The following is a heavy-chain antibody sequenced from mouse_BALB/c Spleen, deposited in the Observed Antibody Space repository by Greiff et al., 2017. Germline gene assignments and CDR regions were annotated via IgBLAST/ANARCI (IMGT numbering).Heavy chain of an antibody. V-gene: IGHV1S135*01. CDR1: GYSFTDYI. CDR2: INPYYGST. Sequence: EVQLQQTGPELVKPGASVKISCKASGYSFTDYIMLWVKQSHGKSLEWIGNINPYYGSTSYNQKFKGKATLTVDKSSSTAYMHLNSLTSEDSAVYYCARSYGYRKFCAYWGQGTLVTVSA. D-gene: IGHD1-2*01. CDR3: ARSYGYRKFCAY. J-gene: IGHJ3*01.